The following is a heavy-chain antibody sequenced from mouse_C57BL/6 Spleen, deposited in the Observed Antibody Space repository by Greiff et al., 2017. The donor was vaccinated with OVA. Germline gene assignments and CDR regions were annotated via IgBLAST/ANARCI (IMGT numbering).Heavy chain of an antibody. J-gene: IGHJ4*01. D-gene: IGHD1-1*01. V-gene: IGHV5-4*03. CDR3: ARVYYGSSYDAMDY. CDR1: GFTFSSYA. CDR2: ISDGGSYT. Sequence: EVKLVESGGGLVKPGGSLKLSCAASGFTFSSYAMSWVRQTPEKRLEWVATISDGGSYTYYPDNVKGLFTISRDNAKNNLYLQMSHLKSEDTAMYYCARVYYGSSYDAMDYWGQGTSVTVSS.